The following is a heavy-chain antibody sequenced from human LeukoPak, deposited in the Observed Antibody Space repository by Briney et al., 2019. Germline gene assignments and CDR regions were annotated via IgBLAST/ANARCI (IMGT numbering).Heavy chain of an antibody. V-gene: IGHV4-34*01. D-gene: IGHD3-22*01. CDR1: GGSFSGYY. CDR3: ARGLAYYYDSSGYRTTYYFDY. CDR2: INHSGST. Sequence: SETLSLTCAVYGGSFSGYYWSWIRQPPGKGLEWIGEINHSGSTNYNPSLKSRVTISVDTSKNQFSLKLSSVTAADTAVYYCARGLAYYYDSSGYRTTYYFDYWGQGTLVTVSS. J-gene: IGHJ4*02.